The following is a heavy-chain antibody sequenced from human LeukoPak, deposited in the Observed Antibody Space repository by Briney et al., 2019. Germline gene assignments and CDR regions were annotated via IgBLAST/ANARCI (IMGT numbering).Heavy chain of an antibody. CDR3: ARDDRSLRVYYDS. J-gene: IGHJ4*02. CDR1: GFTFSSYA. D-gene: IGHD4-17*01. CDR2: IPYEGTVK. Sequence: PGGSLRLSCAASGFTFSSYAMHWVRQAPGKGLEWVAMIPYEGTVKYNAESVKGRFTISRDNSKNTLFLQMDSLRGDDTALYYCARDDRSLRVYYDSWGQGTLVTVSS. V-gene: IGHV3-30*04.